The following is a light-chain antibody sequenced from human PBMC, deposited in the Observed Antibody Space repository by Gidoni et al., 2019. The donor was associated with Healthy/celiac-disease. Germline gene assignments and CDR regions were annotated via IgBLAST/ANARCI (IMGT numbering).Light chain of an antibody. J-gene: IGKJ1*01. CDR3: QQYNNWRGT. CDR1: QSVSSN. Sequence: IVMTHSPATLSVSPGERATLYCRATQSVSSNLAWYQQKPGQAPRLLIYGASTRATGIPARFSGSGSGTEFTLTISSLQSEDFAVYYCQQYNNWRGTFGQXTKVEIK. CDR2: GAS. V-gene: IGKV3-15*01.